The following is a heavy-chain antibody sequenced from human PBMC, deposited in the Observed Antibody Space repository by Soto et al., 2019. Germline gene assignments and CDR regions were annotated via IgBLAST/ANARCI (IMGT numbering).Heavy chain of an antibody. Sequence: SGTLSLTCTVSGGSISSSSYYWGWIRQPPGKGLEWIGSIYYSGSTYYNPSLKSRVTISVDTSKNQFSLKLSSVTAADTAVYYCAGGWYFDYWGQGTLVTVSS. CDR1: GGSISSSSYY. D-gene: IGHD6-19*01. V-gene: IGHV4-39*01. CDR2: IYYSGST. CDR3: AGGWYFDY. J-gene: IGHJ4*02.